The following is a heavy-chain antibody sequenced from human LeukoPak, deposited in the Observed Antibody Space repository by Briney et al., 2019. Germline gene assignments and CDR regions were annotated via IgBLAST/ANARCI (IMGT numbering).Heavy chain of an antibody. CDR2: INPNSGGT. CDR3: ARDQVARDIVVVLAATGTIDY. V-gene: IGHV1-2*02. D-gene: IGHD2-15*01. Sequence: GASVKVSCKASGYTFNNHHMNWVRQAPGQGLEWMGWINPNSGGTTYAQKFQGRVTMTRDTSISTAYMELSRLRSDDTAVYYCARDQVARDIVVVLAATGTIDYWGQGTLVTVSS. CDR1: GYTFNNHH. J-gene: IGHJ4*02.